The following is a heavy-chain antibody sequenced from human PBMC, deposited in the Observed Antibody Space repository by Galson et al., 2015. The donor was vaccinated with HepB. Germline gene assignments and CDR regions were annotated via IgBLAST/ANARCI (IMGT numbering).Heavy chain of an antibody. CDR2: IWYDGSNK. J-gene: IGHJ4*02. D-gene: IGHD1-26*01. V-gene: IGHV3-33*01. CDR3: ARRTGSYFDVTLGQFDY. CDR1: GFTFSSYG. Sequence: SLRLSCAASGFTFSSYGMHWVRQAPGKGLEWVAVIWYDGSNKYYADSVKGRFTISRDNAKNSLYLQMSSLRAEDTAVYYCARRTGSYFDVTLGQFDYWGQGILVTVSS.